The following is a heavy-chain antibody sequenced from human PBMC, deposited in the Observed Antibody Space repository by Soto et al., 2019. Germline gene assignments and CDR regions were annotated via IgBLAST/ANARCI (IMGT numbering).Heavy chain of an antibody. D-gene: IGHD3-22*01. CDR1: GFTFGTYV. CDR2: IWHDGTNK. Sequence: QVQLVESGGGVVQPGRSLRLSCTASGFTFGTYVMHWVRQAPGKGLEWVAVIWHDGTNKFYIDSVKGRFTISRDNXKNTLYLQMSSLRADDTAVYYCAREVGDKSGYFDYWGQGTLVTVSS. CDR3: AREVGDKSGYFDY. J-gene: IGHJ4*02. V-gene: IGHV3-33*01.